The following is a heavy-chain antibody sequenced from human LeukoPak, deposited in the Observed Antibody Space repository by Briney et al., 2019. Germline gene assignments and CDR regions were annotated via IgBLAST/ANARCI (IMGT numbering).Heavy chain of an antibody. V-gene: IGHV3-30*18. CDR3: AKDKTWSGYSTYYYYGMDV. J-gene: IGHJ6*02. Sequence: GGSLRLSCAGSGFTLSSAWMTWVRQAPGKGLEWVAVISYDGSNKYYADSVKGRFTISRDNSKNTLYLQMNGLRAEDTAVYYCAKDKTWSGYSTYYYYGMDVWGQGTTVTVSS. CDR2: ISYDGSNK. D-gene: IGHD3-3*01. CDR1: GFTLSSAW.